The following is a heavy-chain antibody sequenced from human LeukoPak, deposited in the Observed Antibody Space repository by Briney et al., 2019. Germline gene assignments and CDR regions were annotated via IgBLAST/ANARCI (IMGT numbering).Heavy chain of an antibody. CDR2: INYGGRT. CDR1: GGSISSYY. J-gene: IGHJ5*02. CDR3: ARGGYYGSGNDFRFDP. Sequence: SETLSLTCTVSGGSISSYYWSWIRQPPGKGLVGLGNINYGGRTNYNPSLKSGAPTSVDTSKNDFSLKLSSVTAADTAVYYCARGGYYGSGNDFRFDPWGEGTLVTVSS. D-gene: IGHD3-10*01. V-gene: IGHV4-59*01.